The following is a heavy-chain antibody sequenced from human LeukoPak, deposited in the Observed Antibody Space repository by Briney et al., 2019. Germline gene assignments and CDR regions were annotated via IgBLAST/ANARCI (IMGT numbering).Heavy chain of an antibody. D-gene: IGHD6-19*01. CDR3: TGGSGWYSPDY. CDR2: IYYSGST. J-gene: IGHJ4*02. V-gene: IGHV4-59*08. Sequence: PSETLSLTCTVSGGSISSYYWSWIRQPPGKGLEWIGYIYYSGSTNYNPSLKSRVTISVDTSKNQFSLKLSSVTAADTAVYYCTGGSGWYSPDYWGQGTLVTVSS. CDR1: GGSISSYY.